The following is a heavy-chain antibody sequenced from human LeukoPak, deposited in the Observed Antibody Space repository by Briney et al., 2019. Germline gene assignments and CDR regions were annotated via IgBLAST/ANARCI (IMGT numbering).Heavy chain of an antibody. D-gene: IGHD3-3*01. CDR3: ARDGYYDFWSGSDAFDI. CDR1: GFTSSSYW. J-gene: IGHJ3*02. V-gene: IGHV3-7*01. Sequence: GGSLRLSCAASGFTSSSYWMSWVRQAPGKGLEWVANIKQDGSEKYYVGSVKGRFTISRDNAKNSLYLQMNSLRAEDTAVYYCARDGYYDFWSGSDAFDIWGQGTMVTVSS. CDR2: IKQDGSEK.